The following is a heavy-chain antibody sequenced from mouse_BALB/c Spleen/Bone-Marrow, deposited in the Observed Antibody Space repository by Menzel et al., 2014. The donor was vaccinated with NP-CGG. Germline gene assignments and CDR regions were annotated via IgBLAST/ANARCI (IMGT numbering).Heavy chain of an antibody. CDR1: GDSITSGY. D-gene: IGHD1-2*01. J-gene: IGHJ2*01. CDR2: ISYSGST. CDR3: ATYDGYYFDY. V-gene: IGHV3-8*02. Sequence: EVMLVESGPSLVKPSQTLSLTCSVTGDSITSGYWNWIRKFPGNKLEYMGYISYSGSTYYNPSLQSRISITRDTPKNQYYLQLDSVTAEDTATYYCATYDGYYFDYWGQGTTLTVSS.